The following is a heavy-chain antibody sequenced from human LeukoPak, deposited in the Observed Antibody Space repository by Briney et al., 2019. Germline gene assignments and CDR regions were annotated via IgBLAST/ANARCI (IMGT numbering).Heavy chain of an antibody. CDR1: GGSISSGDYY. V-gene: IGHV4-31*03. CDR3: ARVSYDSSGYGVFAY. Sequence: PSETLSLTCTVSGGSISSGDYYWSWIRQHPGKGLEWIRYIYYSGSTYYNPSLKSRLTISLDTSKNQFSLKLSSVTAADTAVYYCARVSYDSSGYGVFAYWGQGTLVTVSS. CDR2: IYYSGST. D-gene: IGHD3-22*01. J-gene: IGHJ4*02.